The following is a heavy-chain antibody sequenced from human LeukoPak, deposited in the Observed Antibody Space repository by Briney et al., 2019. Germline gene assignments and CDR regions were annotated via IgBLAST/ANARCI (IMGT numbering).Heavy chain of an antibody. D-gene: IGHD3-16*01. CDR2: IDPDRRTT. Sequence: ASVKVSCKTSGYPFTGNYINWLRQAPGQGLEWLGLIDPDRRTTVYAQKFQGRVAMTGDMSTSTVYMELRSLRSEDTAVYFCARLFGDYDDTIRSSYWHGHLDYWSQGALVLVSS. V-gene: IGHV1-46*01. CDR3: ARLFGDYDDTIRSSYWHGHLDY. J-gene: IGHJ4*02. CDR1: GYPFTGNY.